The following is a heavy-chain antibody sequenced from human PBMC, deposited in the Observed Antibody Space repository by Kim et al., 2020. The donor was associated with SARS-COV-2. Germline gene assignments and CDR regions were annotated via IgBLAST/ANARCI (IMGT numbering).Heavy chain of an antibody. V-gene: IGHV4-59*09. J-gene: IGHJ4*02. Sequence: LKSRVTISVDTSKNQFSLKLSSVTAADTAVYYCARGQTYYDILTGYPNDYWGQGTLVTVSS. D-gene: IGHD3-9*01. CDR3: ARGQTYYDILTGYPNDY.